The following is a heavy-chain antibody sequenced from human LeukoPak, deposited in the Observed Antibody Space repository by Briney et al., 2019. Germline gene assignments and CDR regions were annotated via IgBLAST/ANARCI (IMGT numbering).Heavy chain of an antibody. CDR3: ARDYDFWSGYFGNWFDP. J-gene: IGHJ5*02. CDR1: GFTFSDHY. CDR2: ISSSGSTI. V-gene: IGHV3-11*01. D-gene: IGHD3-3*01. Sequence: GGSLRLSCAASGFTFSDHYMSWIRQAPGKGLEWVSYISSSGSTIYYADSVKGRFTISRDNAKNSLYLQMNSLRAEDTAVYYCARDYDFWSGYFGNWFDPWGQGTLVTVSS.